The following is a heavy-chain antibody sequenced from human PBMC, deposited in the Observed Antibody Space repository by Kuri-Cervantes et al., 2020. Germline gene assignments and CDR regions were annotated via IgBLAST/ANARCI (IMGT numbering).Heavy chain of an antibody. CDR3: AHIPNYDSSAQMDY. Sequence: SGPTLVKPTQTLTLTCTFSGFSLSTSEMCVSWIRQPPGKALEWLALIYWNDDKRYSPSLKSRLTITKDTSKNQVVLTMTNMDPVDTATYYCAHIPNYDSSAQMDYWGQGTLVTVSS. D-gene: IGHD3-22*01. J-gene: IGHJ4*02. V-gene: IGHV2-5*08. CDR1: GFSLSTSEMC. CDR2: IYWNDDK.